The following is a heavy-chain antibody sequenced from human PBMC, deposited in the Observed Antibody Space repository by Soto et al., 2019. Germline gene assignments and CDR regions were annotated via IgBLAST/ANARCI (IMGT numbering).Heavy chain of an antibody. V-gene: IGHV3-23*01. Sequence: GGSLRLSCAASGFTFSSYCMSWVRQAPGKGLEWVANIKGDGGSTSYADSVKGRFTISRDNSKNTLYLQMNSLRAEDTAVYYCARGPAAGPLDWFDPWGQGTLVTVSS. CDR3: ARGPAAGPLDWFDP. CDR2: IKGDGGST. D-gene: IGHD6-13*01. J-gene: IGHJ5*02. CDR1: GFTFSSYC.